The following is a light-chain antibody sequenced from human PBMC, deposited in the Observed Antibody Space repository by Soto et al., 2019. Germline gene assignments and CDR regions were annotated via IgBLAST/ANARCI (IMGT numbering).Light chain of an antibody. CDR1: QSVSNNY. CDR2: GAS. V-gene: IGKV3-20*01. J-gene: IGKJ4*01. CDR3: QQYGSPLT. Sequence: EVALSQSPGTLSLSPGERATLSCRASQSVSNNYLAWYQQKPGQAPRLLIYGASNRATGIPDRFSGSGSGTDFTLTISRLEPEDFAVYYCQQYGSPLTFGGGTKVDIK.